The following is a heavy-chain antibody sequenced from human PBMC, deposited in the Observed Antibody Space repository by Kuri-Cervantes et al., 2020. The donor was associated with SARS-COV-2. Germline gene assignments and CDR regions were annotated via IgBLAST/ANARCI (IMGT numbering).Heavy chain of an antibody. CDR1: GFTVSSNE. CDR2: IKQDGSEK. V-gene: IGHV3-7*03. D-gene: IGHD3-16*01. Sequence: GESLKISCAASGFTVSSNEMSWVRQAPGKGLEWVANIKQDGSEKYYVDSVKGRFTISRDNSKNTLFLQMDSLRPEDTAIYYCARDDINWGIDYWGQGTLVTVSS. CDR3: ARDDINWGIDY. J-gene: IGHJ4*02.